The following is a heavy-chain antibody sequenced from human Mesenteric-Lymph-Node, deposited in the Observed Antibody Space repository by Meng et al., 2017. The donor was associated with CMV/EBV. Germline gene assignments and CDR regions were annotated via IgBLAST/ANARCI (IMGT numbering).Heavy chain of an antibody. D-gene: IGHD3-10*01. CDR1: GYTFTNYG. CDR3: AKDHYGSGSPFDY. J-gene: IGHJ4*02. V-gene: IGHV7-4-1*01. Sequence: KASGYTFTNYGMNSVRQAPGQGLEWMGWINTETRNPTYAQGFTGRFVFSLDISVSTAYLQIDSLEAEDTAVYFCAKDHYGSGSPFDYWGQGTLVTVSS. CDR2: INTETRNP.